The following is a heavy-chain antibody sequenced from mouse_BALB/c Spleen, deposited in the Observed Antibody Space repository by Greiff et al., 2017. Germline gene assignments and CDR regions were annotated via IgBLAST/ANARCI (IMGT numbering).Heavy chain of an antibody. Sequence: VQVVESGAELVKPGASVKLSCKASGYTFTEYIIHWVKQRSGQGLEWIGWFYPGSGSIKYNEKFKDKATLTADKSSSTVYMELSRLTSEDSAVYFCARHAMIRTSLSYAMDYWGQGTSVTVSS. D-gene: IGHD6-2*01. V-gene: IGHV1-62-2*01. CDR1: GYTFTEYI. J-gene: IGHJ4*01. CDR3: ARHAMIRTSLSYAMDY. CDR2: FYPGSGSI.